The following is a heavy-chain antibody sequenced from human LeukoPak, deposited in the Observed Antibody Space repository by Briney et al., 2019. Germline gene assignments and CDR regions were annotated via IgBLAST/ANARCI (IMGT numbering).Heavy chain of an antibody. CDR3: ARVRYSSSWYGDRDYYYYMDV. CDR1: GDSVSSNSAA. J-gene: IGHJ6*03. D-gene: IGHD6-13*01. V-gene: IGHV6-1*01. CDR2: TYYRSKWYN. Sequence: SQTLSLTCAISGDSVSSNSAAWNWIRQSPSRGLEWLGRTYYRSKWYNDYAVSVKSRITINPDTSKNQFSLQPNSVTPEDTAVYYCARVRYSSSWYGDRDYYYYMDVWGKGTTVTVSS.